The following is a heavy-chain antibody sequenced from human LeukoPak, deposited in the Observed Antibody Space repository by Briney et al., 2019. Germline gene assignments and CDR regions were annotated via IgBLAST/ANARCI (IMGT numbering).Heavy chain of an antibody. CDR2: ISGSGGST. CDR1: GFTFSSYA. J-gene: IGHJ4*02. V-gene: IGHV3-23*01. Sequence: GGSLRLSCAASGFTFSSYAMSWVRQAPGKGLEWVSAISGSGGSTHYADSVKGRFTISRDNSKNTLSLQMNSLRVEDTAVYYCARDSNLSGPGDFDYWGQGTLVTVSS. CDR3: ARDSNLSGPGDFDY. D-gene: IGHD6-19*01.